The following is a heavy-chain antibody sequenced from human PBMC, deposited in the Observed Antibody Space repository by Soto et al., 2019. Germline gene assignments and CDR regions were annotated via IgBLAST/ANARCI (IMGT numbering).Heavy chain of an antibody. J-gene: IGHJ4*02. CDR1: GGSFSGYY. V-gene: IGHV4-34*01. D-gene: IGHD2-15*01. CDR2: INHSGST. Sequence: QVQLQQWGAGLLKPSETLSLTCAVYGGSFSGYYWNWIRQPPGKGLEWIGEINHSGSTNYNPSLKRRLTISVHTSKHQFALNLSSVTAADTAVYYCARDRGCDYWGQGTLVTVSS. CDR3: ARDRGCDY.